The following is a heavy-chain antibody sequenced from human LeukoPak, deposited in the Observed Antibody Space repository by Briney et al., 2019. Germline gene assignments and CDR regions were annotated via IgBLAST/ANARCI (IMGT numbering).Heavy chain of an antibody. Sequence: GGSLRLSCAASGVTVSSHYMSWVRQAPGKGLEWVSVIYSGGSTYYADSVKGRFPISRDSSKNTLYLQMNSLRAEDTAVYYCVISPNTYYFDYWGQGTLVTVSS. D-gene: IGHD2-2*02. CDR1: GVTVSSHY. J-gene: IGHJ4*02. CDR2: IYSGGST. V-gene: IGHV3-53*01. CDR3: VISPNTYYFDY.